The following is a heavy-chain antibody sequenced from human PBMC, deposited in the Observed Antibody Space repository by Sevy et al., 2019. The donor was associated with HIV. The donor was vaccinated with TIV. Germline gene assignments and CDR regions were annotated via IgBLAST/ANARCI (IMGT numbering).Heavy chain of an antibody. CDR3: TRNQV. D-gene: IGHD2-2*01. J-gene: IGHJ4*02. Sequence: GGSLRLSCAGSGFIFSNYWMGWVRQAPGKGLEFLANINKDGSGKYYLDSVKGRFTISRDNAKNSLSLQMNSLRADDTGVYYCTRNQVWGQGTLVTVSS. V-gene: IGHV3-7*01. CDR1: GFIFSNYW. CDR2: INKDGSGK.